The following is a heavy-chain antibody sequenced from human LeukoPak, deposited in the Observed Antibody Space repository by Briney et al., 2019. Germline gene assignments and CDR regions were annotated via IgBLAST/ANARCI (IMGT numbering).Heavy chain of an antibody. CDR1: GYTFTSYD. Sequence: ASVKVSCKASGYTFTSYDINWVRQATGQGLEWMGWMNPNSGNTGYAQKFQGRVTMTRNTSISTAYMELSSLRSEDTAVYYCARGPYYDYVWGSYRHSNWFDPWGQGTLVTVSS. D-gene: IGHD3-16*02. V-gene: IGHV1-8*01. CDR2: MNPNSGNT. CDR3: ARGPYYDYVWGSYRHSNWFDP. J-gene: IGHJ5*02.